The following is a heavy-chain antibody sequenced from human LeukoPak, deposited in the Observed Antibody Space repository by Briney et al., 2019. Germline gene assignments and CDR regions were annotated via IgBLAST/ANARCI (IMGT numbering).Heavy chain of an antibody. CDR3: ASFYSIGFFDY. D-gene: IGHD6-19*01. CDR2: INHSGST. J-gene: IGHJ4*02. V-gene: IGHV4-34*01. CDR1: GGSFIGYY. Sequence: PSETLSLTCAVYGGSFIGYYWSWIRQPPGKGLEWIGEINHSGSTNYNPSLKSRVTISVDTSKNQFSLKLSSVTAADTAVYYCASFYSIGFFDYWGQGTLVTVAS.